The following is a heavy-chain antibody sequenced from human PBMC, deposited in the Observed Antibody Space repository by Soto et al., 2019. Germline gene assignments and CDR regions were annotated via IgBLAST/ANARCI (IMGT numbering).Heavy chain of an antibody. CDR2: IDHDGPT. CDR3: VRDSHGDY. V-gene: IGHV3-74*01. CDR1: GFTFSNYW. J-gene: IGHJ4*02. Sequence: EVQLVESGGGLVQPGGSLRLYCAGSGFTFSNYWMHWVRQAPGKGLEWVSRIDHDGPTDYADSVRGRFTSSRDNAENTLYLQMNSLRPEDTAVYYFVRDSHGDYWGQGTLVTVSS.